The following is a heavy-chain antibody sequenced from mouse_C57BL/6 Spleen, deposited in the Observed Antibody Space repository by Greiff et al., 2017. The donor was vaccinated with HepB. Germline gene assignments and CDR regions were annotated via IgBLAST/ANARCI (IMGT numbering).Heavy chain of an antibody. V-gene: IGHV1-4*01. Sequence: VQLQQSGAELARPGASVKMSCKASGYTFTSYTMHWVKQRPGQGLEWIGYINPSSGYTKYNQKFKDKATLTADKSSSTAYMQLSSLTSEDSAGYYCARDDYGGDYFDYWGQGTTLTVSS. CDR3: ARDDYGGDYFDY. CDR1: GYTFTSYT. J-gene: IGHJ2*01. CDR2: INPSSGYT. D-gene: IGHD2-4*01.